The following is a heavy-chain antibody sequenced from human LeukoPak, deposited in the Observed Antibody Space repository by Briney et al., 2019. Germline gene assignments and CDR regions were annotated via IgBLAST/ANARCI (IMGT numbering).Heavy chain of an antibody. CDR1: GGSISTYY. D-gene: IGHD3-10*01. CDR3: ARELGSSYAYSMDV. V-gene: IGHV4-59*01. Sequence: PSETLSLTCTVSGGSISTYYYWTWIRQPPGKGLEWIGCIYDSAYTKYNPSLKSRVTISVDTSKNQFSLELTSVTAADTAVYYCARELGSSYAYSMDVWGQGTTVTVSS. J-gene: IGHJ6*02. CDR2: IYDSAYT.